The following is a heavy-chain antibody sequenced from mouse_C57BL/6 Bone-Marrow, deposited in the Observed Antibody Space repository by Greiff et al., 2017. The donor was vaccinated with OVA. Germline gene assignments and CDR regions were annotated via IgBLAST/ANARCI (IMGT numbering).Heavy chain of an antibody. V-gene: IGHV7-4*01. CDR2: IRNKANGYTT. CDR3: VKAPPYDYEMDY. J-gene: IGHJ4*01. Sequence: EVKLVESGGGLVQPGASLRLSCAASGFTFTDYYMRWVRQPPGKAPEWFALIRNKANGYTTEYTASVKGRFTISRDNSQNILYLQMNTLRAEDSATYYCVKAPPYDYEMDYWGQGTSVTVSS. D-gene: IGHD2-4*01. CDR1: GFTFTDYY.